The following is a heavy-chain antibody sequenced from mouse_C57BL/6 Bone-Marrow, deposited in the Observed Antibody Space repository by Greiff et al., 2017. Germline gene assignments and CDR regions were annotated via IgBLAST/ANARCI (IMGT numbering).Heavy chain of an antibody. V-gene: IGHV3-6*01. Sequence: EVQLVESGPGLVKPSQSLSLTCSVTGYSITSGYYWNWIRQFPGNKLEWMGYISYDGSNNYNPSLKNRISITRDTSKNQFFLKLNSVTTEDTATYYCARRGYSNCFAYWGQGTLVTVSA. D-gene: IGHD2-5*01. CDR2: ISYDGSN. CDR3: ARRGYSNCFAY. J-gene: IGHJ3*01. CDR1: GYSITSGYY.